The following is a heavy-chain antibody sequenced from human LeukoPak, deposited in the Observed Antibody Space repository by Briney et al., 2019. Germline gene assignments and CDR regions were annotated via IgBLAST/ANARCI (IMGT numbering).Heavy chain of an antibody. CDR1: GGSFSGYY. J-gene: IGHJ5*02. CDR2: ISYSGST. V-gene: IGHV4-34*01. Sequence: SETLSLTCAVYGGSFSGYYWSWIRQPPGEGLEWIGSISYSGSTYYNPSLKSRVTISVATSKNQLSLKLSSVTAADTAVYYCARQDVSSSWYLNWFDPWGQGTLVTVSS. CDR3: ARQDVSSSWYLNWFDP. D-gene: IGHD6-13*01.